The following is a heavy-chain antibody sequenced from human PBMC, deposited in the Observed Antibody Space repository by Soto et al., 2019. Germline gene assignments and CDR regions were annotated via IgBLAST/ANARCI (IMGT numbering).Heavy chain of an antibody. Sequence: LSLTCTVSGGSIGSSSYYWGWIRQPPGKGLEWIGSIYYSGSTYYNPSLKSRVTISVDTSKNQFSLKLSSVTAADTAVYYCARRLSTVTTGYYYYYYGMAVWGQGTTVTVSS. V-gene: IGHV4-39*01. CDR2: IYYSGST. CDR3: ARRLSTVTTGYYYYYYGMAV. CDR1: GGSIGSSSYY. J-gene: IGHJ6*02. D-gene: IGHD4-17*01.